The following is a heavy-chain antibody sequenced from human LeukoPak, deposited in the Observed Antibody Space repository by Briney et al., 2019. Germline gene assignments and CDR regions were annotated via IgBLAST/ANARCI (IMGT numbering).Heavy chain of an antibody. V-gene: IGHV3-15*01. CDR2: IKSKTAGGAT. J-gene: IGHJ4*02. D-gene: IGHD4-23*01. CDR1: GFIFTNAW. CDR3: TTELYGGPDH. Sequence: PGGSLRLSCAASGFIFTNAWTSWVRQAPGKGLEWIGRIKSKTAGGATDYAAPVKGRFTVSRDDSKNTLYLQMTSLKIEDTGVYYCTTELYGGPDHWGQGTLVTVSS.